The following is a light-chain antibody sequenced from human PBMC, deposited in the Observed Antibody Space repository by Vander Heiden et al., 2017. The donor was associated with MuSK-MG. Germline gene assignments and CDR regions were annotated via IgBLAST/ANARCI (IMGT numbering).Light chain of an antibody. V-gene: IGKV3-20*01. CDR1: QSGSSSD. CDR2: GAT. J-gene: IGKJ2*01. Sequence: EIVLTQSPGTLSLSPGARATLSCRASQSGSSSDLAWDQQKPGQAPRLRNYGATSRATGIPDRVSGSGSGTDFTLTISRLEPEDFAVYYWQQYGCSPFLFGQGTKLEIK. CDR3: QQYGCSPFL.